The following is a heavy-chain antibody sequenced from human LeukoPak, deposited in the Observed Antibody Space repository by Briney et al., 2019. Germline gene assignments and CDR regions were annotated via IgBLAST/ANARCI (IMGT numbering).Heavy chain of an antibody. CDR2: ISSSSSTI. CDR3: ARVDSSSSPFYYYYYMDV. D-gene: IGHD6-6*01. Sequence: GGSLRLSCAASGFTFSSYEMNWVRQAPGKGLEWVSYISSSSSTIYYADSVKGRFTISRDNAKNSLYLQMNSLRAEDTALYYCARVDSSSSPFYYYYYMDVWGKGTTVTVSS. J-gene: IGHJ6*03. V-gene: IGHV3-48*03. CDR1: GFTFSSYE.